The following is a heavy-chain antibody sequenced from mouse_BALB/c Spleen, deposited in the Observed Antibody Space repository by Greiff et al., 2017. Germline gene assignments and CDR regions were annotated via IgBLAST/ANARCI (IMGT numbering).Heavy chain of an antibody. CDR1: GYTFTSYY. CDR2: INPSNGGT. D-gene: IGHD2-4*01. V-gene: IGHV1S81*02. Sequence: QVQLQQPGAELVKPGASVKLSCKASGYTFTSYYMYWVKQRPGQGLEWIGGINPSNGGTNFNEKFKSKATLTVDKSSSTAYMQLSSLTSEDSAVYYCTRSGITGAWFAYWGQGTLVTVSA. J-gene: IGHJ3*01. CDR3: TRSGITGAWFAY.